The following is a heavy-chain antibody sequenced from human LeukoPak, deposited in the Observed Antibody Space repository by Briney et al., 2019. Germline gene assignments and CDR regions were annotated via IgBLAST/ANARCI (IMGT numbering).Heavy chain of an antibody. J-gene: IGHJ4*02. CDR3: ARVESSSWYADY. V-gene: IGHV3-53*01. D-gene: IGHD6-13*01. CDR1: GVTRRSNY. Sequence: GGSPRLSRGAPGVTRRSNYNRWGRPGPGEGLEVVSVIYSGGSTYYADSVKGRFTISRDNSKNTLYLQMNSLRAEDTAVYYCARVESSSWYADYWGQGTLVTVSS. CDR2: IYSGGST.